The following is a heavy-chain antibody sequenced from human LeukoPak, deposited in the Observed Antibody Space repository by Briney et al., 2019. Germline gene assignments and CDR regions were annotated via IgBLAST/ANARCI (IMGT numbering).Heavy chain of an antibody. J-gene: IGHJ4*02. Sequence: GGSLRLSCAASGFTFSSYWMSWVRQAPGKGLEWVGRIKSKTDGGTTDYAAPVKGRFTISRDDSKNTLYLQMNSLKTEDTAVYYCTTVPIVVVIKIGYFDYWGQGTLVTVSS. V-gene: IGHV3-15*01. CDR3: TTVPIVVVIKIGYFDY. CDR2: IKSKTDGGTT. CDR1: GFTFSSYW. D-gene: IGHD3-22*01.